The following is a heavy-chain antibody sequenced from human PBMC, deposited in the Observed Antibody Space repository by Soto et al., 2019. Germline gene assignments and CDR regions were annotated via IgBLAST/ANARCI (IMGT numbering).Heavy chain of an antibody. D-gene: IGHD3-22*01. CDR1: GFTFSSYA. CDR2: ISYDGSNK. J-gene: IGHJ4*02. V-gene: IGHV3-30-3*01. CDR3: ARDDPYYYDSSGYPDY. Sequence: GGSLRLSCAASGFTFSSYAMHWVRQAPGKGLEWVAVISYDGSNKYYADSVKGRFTISRDNSKNTLYLQMNSLRAEDTAVYYCARDDPYYYDSSGYPDYWGQGTLVTVSS.